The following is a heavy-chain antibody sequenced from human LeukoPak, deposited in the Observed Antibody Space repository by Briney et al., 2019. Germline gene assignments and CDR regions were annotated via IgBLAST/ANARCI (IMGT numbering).Heavy chain of an antibody. Sequence: ASVKVSCKASGYTFTKYYVHWVRQAPGQGLEWMGIINPSGGSTNYAQKFEGRVTMTRDTSTSTVYMELSSLRSEDTAVYYCATSRTPYGDYVDYWGQGTLVTVSS. V-gene: IGHV1-46*01. J-gene: IGHJ4*02. D-gene: IGHD4-17*01. CDR2: INPSGGST. CDR3: ATSRTPYGDYVDY. CDR1: GYTFTKYY.